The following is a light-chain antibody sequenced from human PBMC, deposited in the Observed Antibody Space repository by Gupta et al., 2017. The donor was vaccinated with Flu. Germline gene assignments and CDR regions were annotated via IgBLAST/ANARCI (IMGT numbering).Light chain of an antibody. Sequence: TARITCSGDEWTKHYAYWYQQKPGKAPVLVFYKDSERPAGIPGRFSGSSSGTTVTLTISGVQAEDEADYYCQSADSSGTYVFGTGTKVTVL. V-gene: IGLV3-25*03. CDR3: QSADSSGTYV. J-gene: IGLJ1*01. CDR1: EWTKHY. CDR2: KDS.